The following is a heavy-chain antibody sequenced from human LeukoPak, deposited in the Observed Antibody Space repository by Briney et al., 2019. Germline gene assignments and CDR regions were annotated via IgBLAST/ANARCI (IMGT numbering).Heavy chain of an antibody. V-gene: IGHV4-59*08. CDR2: IYYSGST. CDR1: GGSISSYY. J-gene: IGHJ6*02. Sequence: PSETLSLTCTVSGGSISSYYWSWIRQPPGKGLEWIGYIYYSGSTNYNPSLKSRATISVDTSKNQFSLKLSSVTAADTAVYYCARIPPYYYYYGMDVWGQGTTVTVSS. CDR3: ARIPPYYYYYGMDV.